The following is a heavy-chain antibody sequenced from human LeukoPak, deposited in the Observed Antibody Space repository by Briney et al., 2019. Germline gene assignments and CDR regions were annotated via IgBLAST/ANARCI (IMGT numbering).Heavy chain of an antibody. CDR1: GGTFSSYA. CDR2: IIPIFGTA. D-gene: IGHD3-3*01. Sequence: ASVKVSCKASGGTFSSYAISWVRQAPGQGLEWMGGIIPIFGTANYAQKFQGRVTITTDESTSTAYMELSSLRSEDTAVYYCARDPQLRFLEWSNLYFQHWGQGTLVTVSS. V-gene: IGHV1-69*05. CDR3: ARDPQLRFLEWSNLYFQH. J-gene: IGHJ1*01.